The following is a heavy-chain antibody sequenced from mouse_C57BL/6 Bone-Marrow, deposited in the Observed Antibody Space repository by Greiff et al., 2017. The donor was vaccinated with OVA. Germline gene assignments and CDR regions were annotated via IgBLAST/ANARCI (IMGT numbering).Heavy chain of an antibody. CDR2: INPGSGGT. CDR1: GYAFTNYL. CDR3: ARRNDSNSAWFAY. J-gene: IGHJ3*01. Sequence: QVQLQQSGAELVRPGTSVKVSCKASGYAFTNYLIEWVKQRPGQGLEWIGVINPGSGGTNYNEKFKGKATMTADTSSSTAYMQLSSLTSEASAFYSCARRNDSNSAWFAYWGQGTLVTVSA. V-gene: IGHV1-54*01. D-gene: IGHD2-5*01.